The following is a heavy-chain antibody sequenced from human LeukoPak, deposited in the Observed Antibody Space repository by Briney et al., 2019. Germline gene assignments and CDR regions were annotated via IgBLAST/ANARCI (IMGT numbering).Heavy chain of an antibody. J-gene: IGHJ4*02. D-gene: IGHD3-3*01. Sequence: ASGTLSLTCAVSGGSISSSNWWSWVRQPPGKGLEWIGEIYHSGSTNYNPSLKSRVTISVDTSKNQFSLKLSSVTAADTAVYYCARTSQYYDFWSGYRIFDYWGQGTLVTVSS. CDR3: ARTSQYYDFWSGYRIFDY. V-gene: IGHV4-4*02. CDR1: GGSISSSNW. CDR2: IYHSGST.